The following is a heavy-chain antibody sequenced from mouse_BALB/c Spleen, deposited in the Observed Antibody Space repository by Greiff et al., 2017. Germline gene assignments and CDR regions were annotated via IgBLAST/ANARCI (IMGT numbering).Heavy chain of an antibody. V-gene: IGHV7-3*02. J-gene: IGHJ1*01. CDR3: ARGYFDV. Sequence: EVQLVESGGGLVQPGGSLRLSCATSGFTFTDYYMSWVRQPPGKALEWLGFIRNKANGYTTEYSASVKGRFTISRDNSQSILYLQMNTLRAEDSATYYCARGYFDVWGAGTTVTVSS. CDR1: GFTFTDYY. CDR2: IRNKANGYTT.